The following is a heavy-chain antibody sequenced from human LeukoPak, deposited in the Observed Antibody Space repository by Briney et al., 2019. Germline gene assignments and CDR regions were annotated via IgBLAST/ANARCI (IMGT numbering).Heavy chain of an antibody. CDR2: IRYDGSNK. V-gene: IGHV3-30*02. CDR3: AKDDGSWYYFDY. CDR1: GFTFSRYG. D-gene: IGHD6-13*01. Sequence: GGSLRLSCAASGFTFSRYGMHWVRQAPGKGLEWVSFIRYDGSNKYYADSVKGRFTISRDNSKNTLHLQMNSLRGEDTAVYYCAKDDGSWYYFDYWGQGTLVTVSS. J-gene: IGHJ4*02.